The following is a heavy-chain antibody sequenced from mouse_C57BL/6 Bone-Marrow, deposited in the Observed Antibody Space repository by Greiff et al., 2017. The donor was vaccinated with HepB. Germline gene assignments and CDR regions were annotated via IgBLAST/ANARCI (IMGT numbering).Heavy chain of an antibody. CDR2: IYPGSGST. D-gene: IGHD1-1*01. CDR3: ARWDYYGSSEGYFDV. J-gene: IGHJ1*03. V-gene: IGHV1-55*01. Sequence: VQLQQPGAELVKPGASVKMSCKASGYTFTSYWITWVKQRPGQGLEWIGDIYPGSGSTNYNEKFKSKATLTVDTSSSTAYMQLSSLTSEDSAVYYCARWDYYGSSEGYFDVWGTGTTVTVSS. CDR1: GYTFTSYW.